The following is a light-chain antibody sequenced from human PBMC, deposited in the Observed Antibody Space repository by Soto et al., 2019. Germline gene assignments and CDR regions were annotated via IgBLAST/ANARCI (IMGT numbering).Light chain of an antibody. CDR2: DAS. CDR1: QDISNY. J-gene: IGKJ4*01. CDR3: QQYDNLPLT. Sequence: DIQMTQSPSSLSASVGDRVTITCQASQDISNYLNWYQQKPGKAPKLLIYDASNLETGGPSRFSGSGSGTDVTFTISRLQPEDIATYYCQQYDNLPLTFGGGTKVEIK. V-gene: IGKV1-33*01.